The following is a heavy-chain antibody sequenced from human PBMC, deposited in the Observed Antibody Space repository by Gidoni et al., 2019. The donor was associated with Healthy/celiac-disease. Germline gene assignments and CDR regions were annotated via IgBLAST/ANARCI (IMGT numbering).Heavy chain of an antibody. CDR1: GFTFSSYS. Sequence: EVQLVESGGGLVKPGGSLRLSGAASGFTFSSYSMNWVRQAPGKGLDWVSSISSSSSYIYYADSVKGRFTISRDNAKNSLYLQMNSLRAEDTAVYYCARVLGDFWGGATYGMDVWGQGTTVTVSS. V-gene: IGHV3-21*01. J-gene: IGHJ6*02. D-gene: IGHD3-3*01. CDR2: ISSSSSYI. CDR3: ARVLGDFWGGATYGMDV.